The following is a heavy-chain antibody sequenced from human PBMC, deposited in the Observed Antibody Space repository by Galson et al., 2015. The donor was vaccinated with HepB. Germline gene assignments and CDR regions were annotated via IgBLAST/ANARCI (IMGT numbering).Heavy chain of an antibody. CDR1: EFSIDNYY. D-gene: IGHD3-10*01. J-gene: IGHJ4*02. CDR2: IHRGGAT. CDR3: ARESWYGFHS. V-gene: IGHV3-53*01. Sequence: SLRLSCAASEFSIDNYYMNWVRQAPGKGLEWVSVIHRGGATFYTDSVKGRFTIPRDISKNTLYLQTNSLRGEDTAVYYCARESWYGFHSWGQGTLVSVSS.